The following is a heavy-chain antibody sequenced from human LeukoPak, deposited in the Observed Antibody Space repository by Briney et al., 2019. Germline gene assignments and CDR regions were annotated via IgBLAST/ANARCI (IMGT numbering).Heavy chain of an antibody. CDR1: GGTFSSYA. V-gene: IGHV1-69*13. D-gene: IGHD3-22*01. Sequence: ASVKVSCKASGGTFSSYAISWVRQAPGQGLEWMGGIIPIFGTANYAQKFQGRVTITADESTSTAYMELRSLRSEDTAVYYCARDYQPISQVVITDAFDIWGQGTMVTVSS. CDR3: ARDYQPISQVVITDAFDI. J-gene: IGHJ3*02. CDR2: IIPIFGTA.